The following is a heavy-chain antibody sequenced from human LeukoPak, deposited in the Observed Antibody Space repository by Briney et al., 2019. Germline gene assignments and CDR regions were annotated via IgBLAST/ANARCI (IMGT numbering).Heavy chain of an antibody. CDR2: MNPNSGNT. CDR3: AREYCSSTSCPYYYYYGMDV. D-gene: IGHD2-2*01. J-gene: IGHJ6*02. Sequence: ASVKVSCKASGYTFTSYGINWVRQATGQGLEWMGWMNPNSGNTGYAQKFQGRVTMTRNTSISTAYMELSSLRSEDTAVYYCAREYCSSTSCPYYYYYGMDVWGQGTTVTVSS. V-gene: IGHV1-8*01. CDR1: GYTFTSYG.